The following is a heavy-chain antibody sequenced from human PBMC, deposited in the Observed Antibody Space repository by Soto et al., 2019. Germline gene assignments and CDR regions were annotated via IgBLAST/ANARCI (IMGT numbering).Heavy chain of an antibody. CDR3: AKGGYYSLFDI. J-gene: IGHJ3*02. CDR2: IYSGGRT. Sequence: GGSLRLSCAASGFTVSSNYMSWVRQAPGKGLEWVSVIYSGGRTYYADSVKGRFTISRDNSNNTLSLQMHILRVEDTAVYFCAKGGYYSLFDIWGQGTMVTVSS. CDR1: GFTVSSNY. D-gene: IGHD3-16*01. V-gene: IGHV3-53*01.